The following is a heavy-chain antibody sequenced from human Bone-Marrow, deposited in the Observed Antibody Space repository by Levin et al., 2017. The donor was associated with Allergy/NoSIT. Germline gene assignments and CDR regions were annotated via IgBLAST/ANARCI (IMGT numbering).Heavy chain of an antibody. V-gene: IGHV4-59*01. CDR1: GASIRSYY. J-gene: IGHJ6*02. CDR2: IYYTGST. D-gene: IGHD2-2*01. CDR3: ARFCSSTSCADKYHYYGLDV. Sequence: KASETLSLTCSVSGASIRSYYWTWIRQPPGKGLEYIGYIYYTGSTNFNPSLESRLTMSIDTSNNQFSLKLTSVTAADTAVYYCARFCSSTSCADKYHYYGLDVWGQGTTVIVSS.